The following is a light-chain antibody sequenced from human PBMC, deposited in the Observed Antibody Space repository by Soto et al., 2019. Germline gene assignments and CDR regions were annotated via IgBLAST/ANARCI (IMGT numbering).Light chain of an antibody. V-gene: IGKV3-15*01. CDR3: QQYNNWLWT. J-gene: IGKJ1*01. CDR2: GAS. CDR1: QSVDIN. Sequence: EIVLTQSPATLSASPGERVTLSCRASQSVDINLAWYQQKPGQAPRLLIYGASTRATDMPDRFSGSGSGTDFTLTISRLEPEDFAVYYCQQYNNWLWTFGQGTKVDIK.